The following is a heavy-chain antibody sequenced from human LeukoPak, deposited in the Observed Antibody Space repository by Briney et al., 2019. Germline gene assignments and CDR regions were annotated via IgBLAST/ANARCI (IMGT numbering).Heavy chain of an antibody. CDR2: INSDGINT. V-gene: IGHV3-74*01. D-gene: IGHD5-24*01. Sequence: PGGSLRLSCAASGFTFSNYWMHWVRQAPGKGLVWVSRINSDGINTSYADSVKGRFTISRDNAKNTLNLQMNSLRAEDTAVYYCAKDDGYFDYWGQGTLVTVSS. CDR1: GFTFSNYW. J-gene: IGHJ4*02. CDR3: AKDDGYFDY.